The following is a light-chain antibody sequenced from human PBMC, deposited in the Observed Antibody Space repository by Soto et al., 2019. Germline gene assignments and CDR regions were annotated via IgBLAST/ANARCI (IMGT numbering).Light chain of an antibody. Sequence: ILLTQSPGTLSLSPGERATLSCRASLSVASSNLAWYQQKPGQDPRLVIYGASSRATDIPDRFSGSGSGTDFTLTISRLEPEDFAVYYCQQYGSSHFTFGPGTKVVVK. CDR2: GAS. CDR1: LSVASSN. CDR3: QQYGSSHFT. J-gene: IGKJ3*01. V-gene: IGKV3-20*01.